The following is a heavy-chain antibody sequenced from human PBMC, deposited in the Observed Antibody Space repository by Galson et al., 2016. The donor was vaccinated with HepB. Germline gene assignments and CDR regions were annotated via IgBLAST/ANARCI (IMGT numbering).Heavy chain of an antibody. CDR1: GDSVSSNSAV. J-gene: IGHJ5*01. V-gene: IGHV6-1*01. D-gene: IGHD1-1*01. Sequence: CAISGDSVSSNSAVWNWIRQSPSRGLEWLGRTYYGSNWLSDYAASVRSRITVNADTPKNQFSLRLNSVTPDDTAVYYCARAGRRQVGTGDWFDSWGQGILVTVSS. CDR3: ARAGRRQVGTGDWFDS. CDR2: TYYGSNWLS.